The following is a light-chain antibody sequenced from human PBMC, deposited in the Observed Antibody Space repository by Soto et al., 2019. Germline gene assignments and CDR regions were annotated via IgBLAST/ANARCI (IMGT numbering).Light chain of an antibody. J-gene: IGKJ5*01. CDR2: GVS. CDR1: QSVSSSY. V-gene: IGKV3-20*01. Sequence: EIVLTQSPGTLSLSPGERATLSCRASQSVSSSYLAWYQQKPGQPPRLLIYGVSSRATGIPDRFSGSGSGADFTLTIRRLEPEDFAVFYCQHYDSLPITYGQGTRLEIK. CDR3: QHYDSLPIT.